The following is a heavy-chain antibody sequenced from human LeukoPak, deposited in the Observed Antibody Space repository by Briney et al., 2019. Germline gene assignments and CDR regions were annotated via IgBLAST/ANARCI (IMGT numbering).Heavy chain of an antibody. CDR2: INHSGST. J-gene: IGHJ5*02. D-gene: IGHD6-13*01. CDR3: ARAEPKYYSSSWYGHWFDP. V-gene: IGHV4-34*01. CDR1: GGSSSGYY. Sequence: PSETLSLTCAVYGGSSSGYYWSWIRQPPGKGLEWIGEINHSGSTNYNPSLKSRVTISVDTSKNQFSLKLSSVTAADTAVYYCARAEPKYYSSSWYGHWFDPWGQGTLVTVSS.